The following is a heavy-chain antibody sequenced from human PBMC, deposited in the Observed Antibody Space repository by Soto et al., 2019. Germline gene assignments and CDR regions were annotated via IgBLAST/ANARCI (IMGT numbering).Heavy chain of an antibody. V-gene: IGHV4-39*01. CDR2: IYHSGST. CDR1: GGSISSSSYY. D-gene: IGHD3-3*01. Sequence: QLQLQESGPGLVKPSETLSLTCTVSGGSISSSSYYWGWIRQPPGKGLEWIGTIYHSGSTYYNPSLKSRVTISVDTSKNQFSLKLSSVTAADTAVYYCARLGGFLEWLLSPEYFQHWGQGTLVTVSS. CDR3: ARLGGFLEWLLSPEYFQH. J-gene: IGHJ1*01.